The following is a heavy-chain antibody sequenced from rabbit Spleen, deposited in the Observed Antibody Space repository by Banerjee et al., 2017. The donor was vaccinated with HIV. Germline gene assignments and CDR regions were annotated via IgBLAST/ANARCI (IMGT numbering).Heavy chain of an antibody. CDR1: GFDFSSYG. V-gene: IGHV1S47*01. D-gene: IGHD1-1*01. J-gene: IGHJ4*01. Sequence: QEQLKETGGGLVQPGGSLKLSCKASGFDFSSYGVSWVRQAPGKGLEWIGYIDPVFGITYYATWVNGRFSISRENAQNTVFLQMTSLTAADTATYFCARDLTGVIGWNFGWWGPGTLVTVS. CDR3: ARDLTGVIGWNFGW. CDR2: IDPVFGIT.